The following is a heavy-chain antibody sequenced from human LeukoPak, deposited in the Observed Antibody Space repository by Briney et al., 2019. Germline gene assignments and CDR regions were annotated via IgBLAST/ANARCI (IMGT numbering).Heavy chain of an antibody. CDR3: ARRGGDCSGGSCYVY. V-gene: IGHV5-51*01. CDR1: GYSFTSYW. CDR2: IYPGDSDS. Sequence: GESLKISCKGSGYSFTSYWIGWVRQMPGKGLEWMGIIYPGDSDSRYSPSFPGQVTISADKSISTAYLQWSSLKASDTAMYYCARRGGDCSGGSCYVYWGQGTLVTVSS. J-gene: IGHJ4*02. D-gene: IGHD2-15*01.